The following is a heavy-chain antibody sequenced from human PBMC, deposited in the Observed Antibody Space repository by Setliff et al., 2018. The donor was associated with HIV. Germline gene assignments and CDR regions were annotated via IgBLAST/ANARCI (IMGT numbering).Heavy chain of an antibody. CDR2: INPNSGGT. Sequence: ASVKVSCKASGCTFTGYYMHWVRQAPGQGLEWMGWINPNSGGTNYAQKFQGWVTMTRDTSISTAYMELSRLRSDDTAVYYCARGAYYGSGSYYDSRYWGQGTLGTVSS. J-gene: IGHJ4*02. CDR1: GCTFTGYY. CDR3: ARGAYYGSGSYYDSRY. D-gene: IGHD3-10*01. V-gene: IGHV1-2*04.